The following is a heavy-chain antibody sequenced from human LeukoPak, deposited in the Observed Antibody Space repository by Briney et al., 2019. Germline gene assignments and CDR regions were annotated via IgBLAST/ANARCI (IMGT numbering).Heavy chain of an antibody. D-gene: IGHD3-3*01. Sequence: ASVKVSCKASGYTFTSYGISWVRQAPGQGLEWMGWISAYIGNTNYVQKVQGRVTMTTDTSTSTAYMELRSLRSDDTAVYYCARNAENYDFWSGRNWFDPWGQGTLVTVSS. J-gene: IGHJ5*02. CDR2: ISAYIGNT. CDR1: GYTFTSYG. CDR3: ARNAENYDFWSGRNWFDP. V-gene: IGHV1-18*01.